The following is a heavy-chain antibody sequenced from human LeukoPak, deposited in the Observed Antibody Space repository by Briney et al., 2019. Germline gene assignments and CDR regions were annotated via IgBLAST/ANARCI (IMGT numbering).Heavy chain of an antibody. V-gene: IGHV4-59*08. CDR3: ARAVGYCSGGSCYTGGMDV. CDR1: GGSISSYY. CDR2: IYYSGST. D-gene: IGHD2-15*01. Sequence: SETLSLTCTVSGGSISSYYWSWIRQPPGKGLEWIGYIYYSGSTNYNPSLKSRVTISVDTSKNQFSLKLSSVTAADTAVYYCARAVGYCSGGSCYTGGMDVWGKGTTVTVSS. J-gene: IGHJ6*03.